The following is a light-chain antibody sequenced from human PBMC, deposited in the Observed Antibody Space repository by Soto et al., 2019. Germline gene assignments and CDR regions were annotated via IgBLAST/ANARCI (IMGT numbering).Light chain of an antibody. V-gene: IGKV1-8*01. CDR2: AAS. CDR3: QQSYGIPIT. CDR1: QGISSY. J-gene: IGKJ5*01. Sequence: AIRMTQSPSSLSASTGDRVTITCRASQGISSYLAWYQQKPGKAPKLLIYAASTLQSGVPSRFSGSGSGTDFTLTISSLQPEDFTTYYCQQSYGIPITFGQGTRLEIK.